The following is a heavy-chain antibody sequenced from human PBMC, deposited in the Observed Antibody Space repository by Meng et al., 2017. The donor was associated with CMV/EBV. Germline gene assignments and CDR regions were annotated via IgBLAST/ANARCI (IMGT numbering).Heavy chain of an antibody. CDR1: GYTFTSYG. CDR3: ARDRAAAGSYYYYYGMDV. Sequence: ASVKVSCKASGYTFTSYGISWVRQAPGQALEWMGWISAYNGNTNYAQKLQGRVTMTTDTSTSTAYMELRSLRSDDTAVYYCARDRAAAGSYYYYYGMDVWGQGTTVTVSS. D-gene: IGHD6-13*01. J-gene: IGHJ6*02. CDR2: ISAYNGNT. V-gene: IGHV1-18*01.